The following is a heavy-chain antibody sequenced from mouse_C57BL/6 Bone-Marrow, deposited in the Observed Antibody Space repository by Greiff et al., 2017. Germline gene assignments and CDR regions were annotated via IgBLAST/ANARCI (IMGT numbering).Heavy chain of an antibody. CDR2: IDPSDSYT. J-gene: IGHJ3*01. CDR1: GYTFTSYW. D-gene: IGHD2-3*01. Sequence: QQSCKASGYTFTSYWMQWVKQRPGQGLEWIGEIDPSDSYTNYNQKFKGKATLTVDTSSSTAYMQLSSLTSEDSAVYYCASYDWFAYWGQGTLVTVSA. V-gene: IGHV1-50*01. CDR3: ASYDWFAY.